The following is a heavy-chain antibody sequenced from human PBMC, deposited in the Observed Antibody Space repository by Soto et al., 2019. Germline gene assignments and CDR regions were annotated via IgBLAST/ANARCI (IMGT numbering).Heavy chain of an antibody. D-gene: IGHD6-19*01. CDR1: GGSVSTYY. CDR2: IYYNGRT. J-gene: IGHJ4*02. Sequence: SETLSLTCTVSGGSVSTYYLGWIRQPPGKGLEWIGYIYYNGRTNYNPSLKSRVTISVDRSRNQFSLKLSSVTAADTAVYYCARAGGLGAVAVDYWGQGTLVTVSS. CDR3: ARAGGLGAVAVDY. V-gene: IGHV4-59*02.